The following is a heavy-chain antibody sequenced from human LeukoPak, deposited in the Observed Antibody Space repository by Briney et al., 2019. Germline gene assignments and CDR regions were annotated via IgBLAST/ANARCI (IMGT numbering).Heavy chain of an antibody. CDR3: ARWGYYYGSGSFDY. D-gene: IGHD3-10*01. J-gene: IGHJ4*02. Sequence: SETLSLTCAVSGDSISSDKWWSWIRQPPGKGLEWIGYSHYSGSTNYNSSLKSRVTTSVDTSKNQFSLKLSSVTAADTAVYYCARWGYYYGSGSFDYWGQGTLVTVSS. CDR2: SHYSGST. V-gene: IGHV4-59*08. CDR1: GDSISSDKW.